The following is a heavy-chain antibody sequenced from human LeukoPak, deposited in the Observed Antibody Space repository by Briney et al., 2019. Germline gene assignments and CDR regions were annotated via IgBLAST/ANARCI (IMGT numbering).Heavy chain of an antibody. V-gene: IGHV4-34*01. D-gene: IGHD5-24*01. CDR2: INHSGST. Sequence: SETLSLTCAVYGGSFSGYYWSWIRQPPGKGLEWIGEINHSGSTNYNPSLKGRVTISVDTSKNQFSLKLSSVTAADTAVYYCASGKVEMATQSQFDYWGQGTLVTVSS. CDR1: GGSFSGYY. CDR3: ASGKVEMATQSQFDY. J-gene: IGHJ4*02.